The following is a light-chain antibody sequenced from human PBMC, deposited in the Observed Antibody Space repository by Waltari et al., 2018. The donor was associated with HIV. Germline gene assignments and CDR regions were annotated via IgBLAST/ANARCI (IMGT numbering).Light chain of an antibody. CDR3: QSYDSSLSGSWV. CDR2: GKI. V-gene: IGLV1-40*01. CDR1: SSNIGAGYD. J-gene: IGLJ3*02. Sequence: QSVLTQPPSVSGAPGQRITISCTGSSSNIGAGYDVHWYQHLPGKAPKLLIYGKINRPSGIPDRFSGAKSGTSASLAITGLQAEDGADYYCQSYDSSLSGSWVFGGGTKLTVL.